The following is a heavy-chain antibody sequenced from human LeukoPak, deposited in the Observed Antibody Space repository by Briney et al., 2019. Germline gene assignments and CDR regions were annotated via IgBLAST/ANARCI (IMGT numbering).Heavy chain of an antibody. Sequence: ASVKVSCKAAGYTFSGYYLHWVRQVPRQGLEWMGWINCNSGATNLAQKFQGRVTMTKDRPIRTAYMELKSLRSDDTAIYYCARKPLDYYETLDAFDLWGQGTTVIVSS. J-gene: IGHJ3*01. CDR2: INCNSGAT. D-gene: IGHD3-22*01. V-gene: IGHV1-2*02. CDR1: GYTFSGYY. CDR3: ARKPLDYYETLDAFDL.